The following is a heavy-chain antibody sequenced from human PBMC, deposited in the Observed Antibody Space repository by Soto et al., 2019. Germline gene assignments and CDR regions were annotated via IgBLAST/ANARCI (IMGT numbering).Heavy chain of an antibody. CDR2: IWYDGSKK. J-gene: IGHJ4*02. D-gene: IGHD4-17*01. V-gene: IGHV3-33*01. CDR1: GFSFSSYG. Sequence: QVQLVESGGGVVQPGRSLRLSCAASGFSFSSYGMHWVRQAPGKGLEWLAVIWYDGSKKYYADSVKGRFTVSRDNSENTLYLQMNSLTAEDTAVYYCARKDEYGDYAPGGYWGQGTLVIVSS. CDR3: ARKDEYGDYAPGGY.